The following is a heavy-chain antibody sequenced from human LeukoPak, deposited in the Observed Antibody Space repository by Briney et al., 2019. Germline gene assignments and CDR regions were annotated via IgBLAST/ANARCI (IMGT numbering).Heavy chain of an antibody. V-gene: IGHV3-73*01. CDR2: IRSKANSYAT. Sequence: GGSLRLSCAASGFTFSGSAMHWVRQASGKGLEWVGRIRSKANSYATAYAASVKGRFTISRDDSKNTAYLQMNSLKTEDTAVYYCTRPKGTMVRGVIMTLYNWFDPWGQGTLVTVSS. CDR3: TRPKGTMVRGVIMTLYNWFDP. J-gene: IGHJ5*02. D-gene: IGHD3-10*01. CDR1: GFTFSGSA.